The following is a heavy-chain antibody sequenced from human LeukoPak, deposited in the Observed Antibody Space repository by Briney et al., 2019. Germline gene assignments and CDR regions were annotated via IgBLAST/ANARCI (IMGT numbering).Heavy chain of an antibody. CDR1: EFTFSSYA. D-gene: IGHD2-2*01. CDR2: ISGSGGST. V-gene: IGHV3-23*01. J-gene: IGHJ3*02. CDR3: AKDAGYCSSTSCPGDAFDI. Sequence: GGSLRLSCAASEFTFSSYAMSWVRQAPGKGLEWVSAISGSGGSTYYADSVKGRFTISRDNSKNTLYLQMNSLRAEDTAVYYCAKDAGYCSSTSCPGDAFDIWGQGTMVTVSS.